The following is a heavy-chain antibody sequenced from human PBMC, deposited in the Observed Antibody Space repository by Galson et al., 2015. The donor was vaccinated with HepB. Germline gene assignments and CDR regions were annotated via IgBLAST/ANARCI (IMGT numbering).Heavy chain of an antibody. CDR1: GFTFSSYA. CDR2: ISYDGSNK. Sequence: SLRLSCAASGFTFSSYAMHWVRQAPGKGLEWVAVISYDGSNKYYADSVKGRFTISRDNSKNTLYLQMNSLRAEDTAVYYCARAQTSYSSSAPLGYWGQGTLVTVSS. V-gene: IGHV3-30-3*01. J-gene: IGHJ4*02. D-gene: IGHD6-13*01. CDR3: ARAQTSYSSSAPLGY.